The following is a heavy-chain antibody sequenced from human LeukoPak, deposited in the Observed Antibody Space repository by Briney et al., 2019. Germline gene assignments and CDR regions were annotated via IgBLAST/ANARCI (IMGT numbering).Heavy chain of an antibody. CDR2: ISAYNGNT. CDR3: AREIYGSGSYYFDY. D-gene: IGHD3-10*01. J-gene: IGHJ4*02. V-gene: IGHV1-18*01. CDR1: GYTFTSYG. Sequence: ASVKVSCKASGYTFTSYGINWVRQAPGQGLEWMGWISAYNGNTNYAQKFQGSVTMTTDTSTSIAYMELRSLRSDDTAVYYCAREIYGSGSYYFDYWGQGTLVTVSS.